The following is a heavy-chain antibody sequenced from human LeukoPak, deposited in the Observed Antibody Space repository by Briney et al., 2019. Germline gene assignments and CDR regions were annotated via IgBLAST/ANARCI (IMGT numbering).Heavy chain of an antibody. Sequence: GASVKVSCKAFGYTFTSNYIHWVRQAPGQGLEWMGMINPSGGSTNYAQTFQGRVTMTRDMSTSTVYMELSSLRSEDTAVYYCARVHHYFDIAFDYWGQGTLVTVSS. CDR2: INPSGGST. D-gene: IGHD3-22*01. V-gene: IGHV1-46*01. CDR3: ARVHHYFDIAFDY. CDR1: GYTFTSNY. J-gene: IGHJ4*02.